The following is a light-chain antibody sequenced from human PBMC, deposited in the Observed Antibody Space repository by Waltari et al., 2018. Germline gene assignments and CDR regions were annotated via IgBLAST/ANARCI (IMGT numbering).Light chain of an antibody. Sequence: QSALTQPASVSGSPGQSITISCPGTTSSVGRYTRFPWYQHHPGKAPKLIIFKVSERPSGVSNRFSGSKSGNTASLTISGLQAEDEADYHCCSYAGNSIYVFGTGTRVTVL. CDR2: KVS. J-gene: IGLJ1*01. V-gene: IGLV2-23*02. CDR1: TSSVGRYTR. CDR3: CSYAGNSIYV.